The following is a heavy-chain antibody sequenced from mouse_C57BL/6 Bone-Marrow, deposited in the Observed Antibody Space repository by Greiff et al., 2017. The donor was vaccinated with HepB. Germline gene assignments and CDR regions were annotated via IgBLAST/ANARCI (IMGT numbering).Heavy chain of an antibody. Sequence: QVQLKESGAELVKPGASVKLSCKASGYTFTSYWMQWVKQRPGQGLEWIGEIDPSDSYTNYNQKFKGKATLTVDTSSSTAYMQLSSLTSEDSAVYYCARPYDYPSWFAYWGQGTLVTVSA. D-gene: IGHD2-4*01. J-gene: IGHJ3*01. CDR1: GYTFTSYW. CDR2: IDPSDSYT. CDR3: ARPYDYPSWFAY. V-gene: IGHV1-50*01.